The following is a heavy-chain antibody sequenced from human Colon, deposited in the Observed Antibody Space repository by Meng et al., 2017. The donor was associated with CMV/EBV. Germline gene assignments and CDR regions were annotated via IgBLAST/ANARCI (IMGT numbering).Heavy chain of an antibody. V-gene: IGHV3-13*01. CDR3: ARGPPRTGGYFDY. CDR2: IGTTSDT. CDR1: GFNFSDRY. Sequence: GGSLRLSCADSGFNFSDRYMDWVRQATGKGLEWVSGIGTTSDTYYPGSVKGRFTISREDAKNSLYLQMNSLRAGDTAVYYCARGPPRTGGYFDYWGQGTLVTVSS. J-gene: IGHJ4*02. D-gene: IGHD1-14*01.